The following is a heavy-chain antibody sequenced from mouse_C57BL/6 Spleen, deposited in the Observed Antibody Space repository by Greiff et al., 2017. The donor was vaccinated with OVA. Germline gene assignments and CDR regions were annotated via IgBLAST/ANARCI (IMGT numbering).Heavy chain of an antibody. D-gene: IGHD1-1*01. CDR1: GFTFSDYG. CDR2: ISSGSSTI. Sequence: EVQRVESGGGLVKPGGSLKLSCAASGFTFSDYGMHWVRQAPEKGLEWVAYISSGSSTIYYADIVKGRFTISRDNAKNTLFLQMTSLRSEDTAMYYCARQFITTVGSYFDYWGQGTTLTVSS. CDR3: ARQFITTVGSYFDY. V-gene: IGHV5-17*01. J-gene: IGHJ2*01.